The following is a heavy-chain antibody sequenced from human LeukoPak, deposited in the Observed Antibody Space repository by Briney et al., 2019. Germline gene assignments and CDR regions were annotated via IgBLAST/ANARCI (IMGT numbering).Heavy chain of an antibody. Sequence: GESLTLSCAASGFTFSNYDMSWVRQAPGKGLEWVSAISGSGGSTYYADSVKGRFTISRDNSKNTLYLQMNSLRAEDTAVYYCAKGRYYDSSGPNYFDYWGQGSLVTVSS. V-gene: IGHV3-23*01. CDR1: GFTFSNYD. J-gene: IGHJ4*02. CDR2: ISGSGGST. D-gene: IGHD3-22*01. CDR3: AKGRYYDSSGPNYFDY.